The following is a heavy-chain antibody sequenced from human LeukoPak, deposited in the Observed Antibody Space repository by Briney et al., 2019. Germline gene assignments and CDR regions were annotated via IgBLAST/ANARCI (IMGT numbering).Heavy chain of an antibody. D-gene: IGHD2-15*01. Sequence: GASVKVSCKASGYTFTSYYMHWVRQAPGQGLEWMGGIIPIFGTANYAQKFQGRVTITTDESTSTAYMELSSLRSEDTAVYYCAIDPGERLGYCSGGSCFYYYMDVWGKGATVTVSS. V-gene: IGHV1-69*05. CDR3: AIDPGERLGYCSGGSCFYYYMDV. J-gene: IGHJ6*03. CDR1: GYTFTSYY. CDR2: IIPIFGTA.